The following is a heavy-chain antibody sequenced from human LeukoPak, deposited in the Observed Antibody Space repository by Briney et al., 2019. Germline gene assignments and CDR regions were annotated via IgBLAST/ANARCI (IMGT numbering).Heavy chain of an antibody. V-gene: IGHV3-23*01. CDR3: AKDRRGYCSSTSCRNWFDP. D-gene: IGHD2-2*01. Sequence: PGGSLRLSCAASGFTFSSYAMSWVRQAPGKGLEWVSAISGSGGSTYYADSVKGRFTISRDNSKNTLYLQMNSLRAEDTAVYYCAKDRRGYCSSTSCRNWFDPWGQGTLVTVSS. CDR2: ISGSGGST. CDR1: GFTFSSYA. J-gene: IGHJ5*02.